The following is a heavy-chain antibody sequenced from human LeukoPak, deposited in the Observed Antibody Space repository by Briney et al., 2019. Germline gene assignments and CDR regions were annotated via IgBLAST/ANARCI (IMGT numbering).Heavy chain of an antibody. CDR2: IYYSGST. CDR1: GGSISSYY. V-gene: IGHV4-59*01. J-gene: IGHJ3*02. D-gene: IGHD2-21*02. CDR3: ARVRGDLADAFDI. Sequence: PSETLSLTCTVSGGSISSYYWSWIRQPPGKGLEWIGYIYYSGSTNYNPSLKSRVTISVDTSKNQFSLKLSSVTAADTAVYYCARVRGDLADAFDIWGQGTMVTVSS.